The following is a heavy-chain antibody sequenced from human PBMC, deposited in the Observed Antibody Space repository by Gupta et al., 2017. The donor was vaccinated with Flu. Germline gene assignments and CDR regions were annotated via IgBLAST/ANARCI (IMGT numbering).Heavy chain of an antibody. CDR3: ARYEEAFDY. J-gene: IGHJ4*02. CDR2: IYYSGST. V-gene: IGHV4-30-4*01. CDR1: Y. Sequence: YWSRIRQPPGKGLEWIGYIYYSGSTYYNPSLKSRVTISVDTSKNQFSLKLSSVTAADTAVYYCARYEEAFDYWGQGTLVTVSS. D-gene: IGHD5-12*01.